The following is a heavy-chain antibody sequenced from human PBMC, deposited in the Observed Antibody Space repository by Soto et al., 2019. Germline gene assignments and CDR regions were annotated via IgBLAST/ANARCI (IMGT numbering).Heavy chain of an antibody. Sequence: APGQRLEWMGWINAGNGNTKYSQRFQGRVTITGDTSASTAYMELSSLRSEDTAVYYCARERGSYRLDYWGQGTLVT. D-gene: IGHD2-2*01. CDR2: INAGNGNT. CDR3: ARERGSYRLDY. V-gene: IGHV1-3*01. J-gene: IGHJ4*02.